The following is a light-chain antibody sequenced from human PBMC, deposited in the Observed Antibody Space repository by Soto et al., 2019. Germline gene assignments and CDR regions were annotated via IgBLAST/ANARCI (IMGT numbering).Light chain of an antibody. Sequence: DIQMTQSPSTLSASVGDRVTITCRASQSISSWLAWYQQKPGKAPKLLIYDASSLESGVPSRFSGSGSGTEFTLTIRSLQPDDFATYYCQQYNSYSSTFGQGTRLEI. CDR2: DAS. CDR1: QSISSW. V-gene: IGKV1-5*01. CDR3: QQYNSYSST. J-gene: IGKJ5*01.